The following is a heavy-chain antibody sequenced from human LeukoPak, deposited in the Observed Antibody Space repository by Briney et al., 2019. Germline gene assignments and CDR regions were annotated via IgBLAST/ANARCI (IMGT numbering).Heavy chain of an antibody. J-gene: IGHJ2*01. CDR1: DGSFSGHY. D-gene: IGHD3-22*01. Sequence: SETLSLTCAVSDGSFSGHYWGWIRQPPGKGLEWIGSIYYSGSTYYNPSLKSRVTISVDTSKNQFSLKLSSVTAADTAVYYCARHNYDSSGYYSFYWYFDLWGRGTLVTVSS. CDR3: ARHNYDSSGYYSFYWYFDL. V-gene: IGHV4-39*01. CDR2: IYYSGST.